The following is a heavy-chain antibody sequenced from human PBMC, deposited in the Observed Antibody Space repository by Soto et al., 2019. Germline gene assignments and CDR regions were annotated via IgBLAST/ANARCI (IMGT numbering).Heavy chain of an antibody. Sequence: GGSLRLSCAASGFTFSSYAMSWVRQAPGKGLEWVSAISGSGASTYYADSVKGRFTISRDNSKNTLYLQMNSLRAEDTAVYYCARLITTDRWELSGPFDYWGQGTLVTVSS. CDR2: ISGSGAST. J-gene: IGHJ4*02. D-gene: IGHD1-26*01. V-gene: IGHV3-23*01. CDR3: ARLITTDRWELSGPFDY. CDR1: GFTFSSYA.